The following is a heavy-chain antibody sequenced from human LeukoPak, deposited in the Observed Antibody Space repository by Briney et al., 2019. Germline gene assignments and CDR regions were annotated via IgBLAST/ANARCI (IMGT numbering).Heavy chain of an antibody. CDR1: GFTFSSYA. D-gene: IGHD3-3*01. CDR3: AKDGHDFTTFDY. J-gene: IGHJ4*02. Sequence: GGSLRLSCAASGFTFSSYAMSWVRQAPGKGLEWVSAISGSGGSTYYADSVKGRFTISRDNSKNTLYLQMDSLRAEDTAVYYCAKDGHDFTTFDYWGQGTLVTVSS. CDR2: ISGSGGST. V-gene: IGHV3-23*01.